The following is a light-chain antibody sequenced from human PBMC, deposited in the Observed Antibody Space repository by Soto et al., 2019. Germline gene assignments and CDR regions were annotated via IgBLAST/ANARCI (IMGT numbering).Light chain of an antibody. CDR3: QHVPKRPPST. V-gene: IGKV3-15*01. Sequence: EVVMTQSPDTLSVSPGERATLSCRASQSVSSSLAWYQQKPGQAPRLLIYGASTRATGVPARFSGSGSGTEFTLPISSLQSEDVAVYYCQHVPKRPPSTFGQGTRVDIK. CDR1: QSVSSS. CDR2: GAS. J-gene: IGKJ1*01.